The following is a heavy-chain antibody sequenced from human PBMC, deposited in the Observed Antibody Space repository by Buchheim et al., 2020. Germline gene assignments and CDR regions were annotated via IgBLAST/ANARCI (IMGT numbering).Heavy chain of an antibody. V-gene: IGHV3-30*18. CDR2: ISYDGSNK. CDR3: TKDLEARSASWPAY. Sequence: QVQLVESGGGVVQPGRSLRLSCAASGFTFNNYGMHWVRQAPGKGLEWVALISYDGSNKYYADSVKGRFTISRDNSRNTLYLQMNSLRAEDTAMYYCTKDLEARSASWPAYWGQGTL. CDR1: GFTFNNYG. J-gene: IGHJ4*02. D-gene: IGHD2-2*01.